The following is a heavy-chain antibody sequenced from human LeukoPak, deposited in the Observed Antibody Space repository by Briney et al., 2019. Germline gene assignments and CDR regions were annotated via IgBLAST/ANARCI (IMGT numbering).Heavy chain of an antibody. CDR3: ARDPVFGNGAGFVEMATTFDY. J-gene: IGHJ4*02. V-gene: IGHV1-2*06. CDR2: INPNSGGT. D-gene: IGHD5-24*01. CDR1: GYTFTGYY. Sequence: ASVKVSCKASGYTFTGYYMRWVRQAPGQGLEWMGRINPNSGGTNYAQKFQGRVTMTRDTSISTAYMELSRLRSDDTAVYYCARDPVFGNGAGFVEMATTFDYWGQGTLVTVSS.